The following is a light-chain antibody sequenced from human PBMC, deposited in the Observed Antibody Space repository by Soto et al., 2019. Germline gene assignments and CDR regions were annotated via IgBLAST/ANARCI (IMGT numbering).Light chain of an antibody. CDR2: STS. CDR1: TGAVTSGHF. J-gene: IGLJ2*01. V-gene: IGLV7-43*01. Sequence: QGVVTQEPSLTVSPGGTVTLTCASSTGAVTSGHFANWFQQTPGQTPRSLIHSTSDKHSWTPARFSGSLLGGKAALTLSDVQPEDEADYYCLLYYDGVQVFGGGTKLTVL. CDR3: LLYYDGVQV.